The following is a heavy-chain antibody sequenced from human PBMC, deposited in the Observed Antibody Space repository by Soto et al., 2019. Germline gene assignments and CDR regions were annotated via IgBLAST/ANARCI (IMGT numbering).Heavy chain of an antibody. D-gene: IGHD6-13*01. CDR1: GYSFSSHA. V-gene: IGHV1-69*06. CDR3: SRGGVLSTSWYWGDGLDS. CDR2: IIPVFGTP. Sequence: QVQLEQSGSEVKKSGSSVKVSCKASGYSFSSHAITWVRQAPGQGLEWLGWIIPVFGTPSYAQKFQGRVTISADKATNTSYLDLRSLRSEDTAVYDWSRGGVLSTSWYWGDGLDSWGQGTQVTVAS. J-gene: IGHJ4*02.